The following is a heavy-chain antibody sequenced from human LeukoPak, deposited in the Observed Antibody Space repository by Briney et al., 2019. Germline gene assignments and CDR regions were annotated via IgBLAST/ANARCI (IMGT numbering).Heavy chain of an antibody. V-gene: IGHV4-39*01. Sequence: PSETLSLTCTVSGVSFSSSNSYWGWIRQPPGKGLEWIESIYYNGSPYYTPSLESRVTISVDTSKNQFSLILSSVTAADTAVYYCARQDYSSGYYFDSWGLGTLVIVSS. CDR1: GVSFSSSNSY. CDR3: ARQDYSSGYYFDS. CDR2: IYYNGSP. D-gene: IGHD4-11*01. J-gene: IGHJ4*02.